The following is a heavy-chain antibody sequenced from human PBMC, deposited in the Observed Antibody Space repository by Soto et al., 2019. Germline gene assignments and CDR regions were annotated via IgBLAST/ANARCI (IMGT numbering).Heavy chain of an antibody. Sequence: PGWSLRLSCAASGFSFGSYAVHWVRQLPGKGLEWVSCITRNSGNKAYADSVKGRFIVSRDDAKNSLYLQMNSLRPEDTALYYCAKDKQGGTYFSGLDYWGKGTLVTVSS. CDR1: GFSFGSYA. J-gene: IGHJ4*02. D-gene: IGHD1-26*01. V-gene: IGHV3-9*01. CDR2: ITRNSGNK. CDR3: AKDKQGGTYFSGLDY.